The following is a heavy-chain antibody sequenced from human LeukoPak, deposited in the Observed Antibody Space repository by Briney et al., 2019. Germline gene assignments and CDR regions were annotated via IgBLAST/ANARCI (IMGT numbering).Heavy chain of an antibody. Sequence: PSETLSLTCTVSGGSISSYYWSWIRQPAGKGLEWIGYIYYSGSTNYNPSLKSRVTISLDTSKNQFSLKLSSVTAADTAVYYCARSVRYDFWSGSPYYYYYYMDVWGKGTMVTVSS. V-gene: IGHV4-59*01. J-gene: IGHJ6*03. CDR3: ARSVRYDFWSGSPYYYYYYMDV. D-gene: IGHD3-3*01. CDR2: IYYSGST. CDR1: GGSISSYY.